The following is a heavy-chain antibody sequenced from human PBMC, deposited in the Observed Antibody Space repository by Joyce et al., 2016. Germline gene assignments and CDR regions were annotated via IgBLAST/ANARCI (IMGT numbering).Heavy chain of an antibody. V-gene: IGHV1-18*04. J-gene: IGHJ3*02. CDR3: ARWVLRGAMDAFDI. CDR1: GYSFFSDG. CDR2: RIVKNGNT. D-gene: IGHD1-26*01. Sequence: VQLVQSGAEVKKPGASVKGSCKSSGYSFFSDGISWVRQAPGQGLEWVGWRIVKNGNTSDAQKLQGRVTLTTDTSTSTAYMELKNLRSDDTAVYYCARWVLRGAMDAFDIWGQGTMVTVSS.